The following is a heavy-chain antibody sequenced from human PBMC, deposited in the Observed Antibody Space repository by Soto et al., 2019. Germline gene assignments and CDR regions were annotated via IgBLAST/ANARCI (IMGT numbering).Heavy chain of an antibody. V-gene: IGHV5-51*01. D-gene: IGHD3-10*01. CDR3: ARGYFDSGHGYDL. Sequence: GESLKISCKGPGHLFNNHWIGWVRQTPGKGLEWTGLIFTRDSETKTSPSFQGHVSFSVDNSINTVYLQWTSLKTTATGIYFCARGYFDSGHGYDLWGQGTLVTVSS. CDR2: IFTRDSET. CDR1: GHLFNNHW. J-gene: IGHJ5*02.